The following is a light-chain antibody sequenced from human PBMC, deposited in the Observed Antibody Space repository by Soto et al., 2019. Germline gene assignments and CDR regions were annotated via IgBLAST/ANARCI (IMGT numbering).Light chain of an antibody. CDR2: DVN. CDR3: CSYAGSSTFA. J-gene: IGLJ1*01. CDR1: SSDVGGYNY. V-gene: IGLV2-11*01. Sequence: QSALTQPRSVSGSPGQSVTISCTGTSSDVGGYNYVSWYQQHPGKAPKLIIFDVNKRPSGVPDRFSGSKSGNTASLTISGLQAEDEADYYCCSYAGSSTFAFGTGTKLTVL.